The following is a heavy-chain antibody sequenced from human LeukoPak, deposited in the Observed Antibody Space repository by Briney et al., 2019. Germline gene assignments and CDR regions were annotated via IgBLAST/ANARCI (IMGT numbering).Heavy chain of an antibody. Sequence: GGSLRLSCAPSGFTFSSYAMHGVRHAPGKGREWEAVISYDGSNKYYTDSARGRFTISRDNSKNTLYLQMNSVRAEDTAVYYCAVERIAAAGILDYWGQGTLVTVSS. CDR2: ISYDGSNK. J-gene: IGHJ4*02. CDR3: AVERIAAAGILDY. CDR1: GFTFSSYA. V-gene: IGHV3-30-3*01. D-gene: IGHD6-13*01.